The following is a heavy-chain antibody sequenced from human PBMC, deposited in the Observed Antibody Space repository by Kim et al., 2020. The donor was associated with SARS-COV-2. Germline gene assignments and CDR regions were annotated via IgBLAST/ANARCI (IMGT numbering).Heavy chain of an antibody. CDR2: TYPTAGST. CDR1: GYDFLSYH. Sequence: ASVKVSCKTSGYDFLSYHIHWVRQAPGQGLQWMGITYPTAGSTTFAQRFQGRVTVTSDTSTAAVYMEVTALGSEDTAIYYCARALSTKGGFDSWGQGTLV. CDR3: ARALSTKGGFDS. V-gene: IGHV1-46*01. J-gene: IGHJ4*02. D-gene: IGHD1-26*01.